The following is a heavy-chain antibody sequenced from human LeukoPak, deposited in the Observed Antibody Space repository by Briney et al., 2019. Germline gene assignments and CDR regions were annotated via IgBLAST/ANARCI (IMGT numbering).Heavy chain of an antibody. CDR1: GGSISSVTSY. CDR3: ARGVVVPGGDPGGYYYYYMDV. Sequence: SETLSLTCTVSGGSISSVTSYWSWVRQPAGQGLEWIGRIYTSGSTNYNPSLKSRVTMSVDTSKNQFSLKLSSATAANTAVYYCARGVVVPGGDPGGYYYYYMDVWGKGTTVTISS. V-gene: IGHV4-61*02. CDR2: IYTSGST. J-gene: IGHJ6*03. D-gene: IGHD2-2*01.